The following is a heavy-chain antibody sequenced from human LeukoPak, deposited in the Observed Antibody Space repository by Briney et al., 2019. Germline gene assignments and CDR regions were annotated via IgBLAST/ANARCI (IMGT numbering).Heavy chain of an antibody. CDR1: GFTFSSYE. J-gene: IGHJ4*02. CDR3: ARDVGSYLYYDYGWGSYRSPEYFDY. CDR2: ISSSGSTI. D-gene: IGHD3-16*02. V-gene: IGHV3-48*03. Sequence: GGSLRLSCAASGFTFSSYEMNWVRQAPGKGLEWVSYISSSGSTIYYADSVKGRFTISRDNAKNSLYLQMNSLRAEDTAVHYCARDVGSYLYYDYGWGSYRSPEYFDYWGQGTLVTVSS.